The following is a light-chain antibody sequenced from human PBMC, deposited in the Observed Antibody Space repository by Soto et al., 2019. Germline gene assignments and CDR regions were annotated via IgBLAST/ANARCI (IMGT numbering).Light chain of an antibody. CDR1: QDITNY. CDR2: DAS. Sequence: DIQVTQSPSSLSASVGDRVTITCQASQDITNYLNWYQQKPGKAPKLLIYDASNLETGVPSRSRGSGSGTDFTFTISDLQPEDVATYYCQQYDNLLISFGQGTRLDIK. V-gene: IGKV1-33*01. J-gene: IGKJ5*01. CDR3: QQYDNLLIS.